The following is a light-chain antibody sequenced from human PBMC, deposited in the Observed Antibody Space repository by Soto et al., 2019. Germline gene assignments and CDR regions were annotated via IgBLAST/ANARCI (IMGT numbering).Light chain of an antibody. CDR3: QQYDNSPLT. CDR1: QSVSSSY. Sequence: DIVLTPSPGTLSLSPGERAALSCRASQSVSSSYLAWYQQKPGQAPRLLIYGASNRATGIADRFSGSGSGTDFTLTISRLEPEDFAVYYCQQYDNSPLTFGGGTKVDIK. J-gene: IGKJ4*01. V-gene: IGKV3-20*01. CDR2: GAS.